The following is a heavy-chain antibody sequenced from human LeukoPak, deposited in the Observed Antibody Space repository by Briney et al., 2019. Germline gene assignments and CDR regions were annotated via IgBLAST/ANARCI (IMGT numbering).Heavy chain of an antibody. CDR1: GLTFSNYW. D-gene: IGHD1-1*01. V-gene: IGHV3-7*01. CDR3: ARDYWRSIDH. Sequence: GGSLRLSCVVSGLTFSNYWMIWVRQAPGKGLESVAIVNEDGSAKYYLDSVKGRFTISRDNARNSLYLEMNSLRAEDAAVYYCARDYWRSIDHWGQGTLVTVSS. J-gene: IGHJ4*02. CDR2: VNEDGSAK.